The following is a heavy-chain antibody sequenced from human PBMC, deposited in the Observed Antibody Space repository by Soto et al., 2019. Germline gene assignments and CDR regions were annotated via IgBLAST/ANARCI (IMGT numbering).Heavy chain of an antibody. D-gene: IGHD2-15*01. CDR2: ISYDGSNK. CDR1: GFTFSSYG. Sequence: ESGGGVVQPGRSLRLSCAASGFTFSSYGMHWVRPAPGKGLEWVAIISYDGSNKYYSDYVKGRFTISRDNSKNTLYLQMNSLRAEDTAVYYCAKDNCSGGSCYTRYFDLWGRGTLVTVSS. V-gene: IGHV3-30*18. CDR3: AKDNCSGGSCYTRYFDL. J-gene: IGHJ2*01.